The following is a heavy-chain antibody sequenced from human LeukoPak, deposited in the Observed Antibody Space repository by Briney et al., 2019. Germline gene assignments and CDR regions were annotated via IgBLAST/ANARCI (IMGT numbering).Heavy chain of an antibody. V-gene: IGHV3-30-3*01. CDR1: GSTFSSYA. Sequence: GGSLRLSCAASGSTFSSYAMHWVRQAPGKGLEWVAVISYDGSNKYYADSVKGRFTISRDNSKNTLYLQMNSLRAEDTAVYYCARGFGIAAAGTVWGQGTLVTVSS. J-gene: IGHJ4*02. D-gene: IGHD6-13*01. CDR3: ARGFGIAAAGTV. CDR2: ISYDGSNK.